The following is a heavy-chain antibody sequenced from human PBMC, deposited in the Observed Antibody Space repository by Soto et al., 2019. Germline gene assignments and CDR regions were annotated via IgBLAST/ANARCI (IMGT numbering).Heavy chain of an antibody. CDR2: IYHSGST. CDR1: GGYISRSNC. J-gene: IGHJ6*02. Sequence: QVQLQESGPGLVKPSGTLSLTCAVSGGYISRSNCWSWVRQPPGKGLAWIGEIYHSGSTNYNPSLKSRVTISVDKSKNQFSLKLSSVTAADTAVYYCARVEGGFYYGMDVWGQGTTVTVSS. D-gene: IGHD6-25*01. CDR3: ARVEGGFYYGMDV. V-gene: IGHV4-4*02.